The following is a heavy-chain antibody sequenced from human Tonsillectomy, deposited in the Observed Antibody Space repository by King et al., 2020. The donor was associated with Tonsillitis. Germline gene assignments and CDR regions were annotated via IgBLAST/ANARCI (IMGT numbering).Heavy chain of an antibody. V-gene: IGHV3-30-3*01. CDR1: GFTFSSYA. Sequence: VQLQESGGGLVQPGKSLRLSCAASGFTFSSYAMHWVRQAPGKGLEWVAVISFDGSNKYYADSVKGRFTISRDNSKSSLYLQMHGLGPEDTAVYYCARDQSPGDSTGYLNYWGQGTLVPVSS. D-gene: IGHD3-22*01. CDR3: ARDQSPGDSTGYLNY. J-gene: IGHJ4*02. CDR2: ISFDGSNK.